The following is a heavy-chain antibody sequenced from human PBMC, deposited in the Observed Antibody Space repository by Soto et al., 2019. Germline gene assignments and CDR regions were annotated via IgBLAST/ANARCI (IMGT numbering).Heavy chain of an antibody. Sequence: PSETLSLTCAVYGGSFSGYYWSWIRQPPGKGLEWIGEINHSGSTSYNPSLKSRVTISVDTSKNQFSLKLSSVTAADTAVYYCARARSLTIFGVVIIKYYYGMDVWGQGTTVTVSS. CDR3: ARARSLTIFGVVIIKYYYGMDV. CDR2: INHSGST. V-gene: IGHV4-34*01. J-gene: IGHJ6*02. D-gene: IGHD3-3*01. CDR1: GGSFSGYY.